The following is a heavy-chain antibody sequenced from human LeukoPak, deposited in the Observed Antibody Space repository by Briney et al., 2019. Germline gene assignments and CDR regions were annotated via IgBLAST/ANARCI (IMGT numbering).Heavy chain of an antibody. CDR1: GYTFTCYH. CDR3: ARDQGSPTRSWYTGY. Sequence: GASVKVSCKASGYTFTCYHIHWVRQAPGQGLEWMGRINPYSVDTNFAQKFQCRVTMTRDTSITTAYMDLSSLTPDDTAVYFCARDQGSPTRSWYTGYWGQGTQVTVSS. D-gene: IGHD6-13*01. J-gene: IGHJ4*02. V-gene: IGHV1-2*06. CDR2: INPYSVDT.